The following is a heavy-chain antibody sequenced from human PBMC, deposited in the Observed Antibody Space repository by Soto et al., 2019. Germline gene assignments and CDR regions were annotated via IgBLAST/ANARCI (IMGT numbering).Heavy chain of an antibody. D-gene: IGHD3-10*01. CDR1: GGSFSGYY. CDR2: INHSGST. CDR3: ARGVWFGEFDAFDI. J-gene: IGHJ3*02. Sequence: QVQLQQWGAGLLKPSETLSLTCAVYGGSFSGYYWRWIRQPPGKGLEWIGEINHSGSTNYNPSLKSRLTISVDTSKHQFALKLSSVTSADTAVYYCARGVWFGEFDAFDIWGQGTMVTVSS. V-gene: IGHV4-34*01.